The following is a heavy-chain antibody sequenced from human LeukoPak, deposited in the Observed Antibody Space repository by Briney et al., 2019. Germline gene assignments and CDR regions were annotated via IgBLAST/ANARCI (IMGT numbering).Heavy chain of an antibody. J-gene: IGHJ5*02. D-gene: IGHD6-19*01. CDR2: INPLRGIT. V-gene: IGHV1-46*01. Sequence: ASVTVSCKASGYTFTSYYMHWVRQAPGLGLEWMGIINPLRGITIYAQKFQGRVTMTSDTSTNTVYMELSSLISEDTAVYYCTRTIGYRPVAGLKEKWFDPWGQGTLVTVSS. CDR3: TRTIGYRPVAGLKEKWFDP. CDR1: GYTFTSYY.